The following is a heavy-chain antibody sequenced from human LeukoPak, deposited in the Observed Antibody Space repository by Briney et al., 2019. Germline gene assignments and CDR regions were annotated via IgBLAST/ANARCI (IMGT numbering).Heavy chain of an antibody. V-gene: IGHV1-69*04. CDR1: GGTFSSYA. CDR2: IIPIFGIA. D-gene: IGHD6-6*01. CDR3: ARINSSSGALDY. Sequence: ASVKVSCKASGGTFSSYANSWVRQAPGQGLEWMGRIIPIFGIANYAQKFQGRVTITADKSTSTAYMELSSLRSEDTAVYYCARINSSSGALDYWGQGTLVTVSS. J-gene: IGHJ4*02.